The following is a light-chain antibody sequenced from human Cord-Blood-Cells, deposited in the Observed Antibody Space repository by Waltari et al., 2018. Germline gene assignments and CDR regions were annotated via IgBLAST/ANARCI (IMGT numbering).Light chain of an antibody. J-gene: IGLJ3*02. Sequence: QSALTQPRSVSGSPGQSVTISCTGTSSDVGGYNYVSWYQQHPGKAPKLMIYDVSKRTSGVPDRFAGSKCGNTASLAISGLQAEEEADYYCCSYAGSYTFVVFGGGTKLTVL. CDR2: DVS. CDR3: CSYAGSYTFVV. CDR1: SSDVGGYNY. V-gene: IGLV2-11*01.